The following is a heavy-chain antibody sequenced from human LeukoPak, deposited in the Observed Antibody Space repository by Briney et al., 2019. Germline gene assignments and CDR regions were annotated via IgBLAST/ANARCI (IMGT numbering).Heavy chain of an antibody. CDR2: IYTSGST. Sequence: SETLSLTCTVSGGSISSYYWSWIRQPAGKGLEWIGRIYTSGSTSYNPSLKSRVTMSVDASKNQFSLKLSSVTAADTAVYYCARAAVAGRVLDYWGQGTLVTVSS. CDR1: GGSISSYY. D-gene: IGHD6-19*01. J-gene: IGHJ4*02. CDR3: ARAAVAGRVLDY. V-gene: IGHV4-4*07.